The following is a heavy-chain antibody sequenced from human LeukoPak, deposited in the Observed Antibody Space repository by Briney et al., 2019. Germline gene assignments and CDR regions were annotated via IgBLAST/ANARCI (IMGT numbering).Heavy chain of an antibody. Sequence: SETLSLTRAVSGYSISSGYYWGWIRQPPGKGLEWIGSMYHRGSTYYNPSLKSRVTISVDTSKNQFSLKLSSVTAADTAVYYCARPNSSSWYYFDNWGQGTLVTVSS. V-gene: IGHV4-38-2*01. CDR3: ARPNSSSWYYFDN. CDR2: MYHRGST. D-gene: IGHD6-13*01. J-gene: IGHJ4*02. CDR1: GYSISSGYY.